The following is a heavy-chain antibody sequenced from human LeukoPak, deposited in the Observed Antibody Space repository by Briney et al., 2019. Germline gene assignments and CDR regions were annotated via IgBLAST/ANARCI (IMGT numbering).Heavy chain of an antibody. CDR1: GFTFSSYG. V-gene: IGHV3-30*02. CDR2: IRYDGSNK. J-gene: IGHJ4*02. Sequence: GGSLRLSCAASGFTFSSYGMHWVRQAPGKGLEWVAFIRYDGSNKYYADSVKGRFTISRDNSKNTLYLQMNSLRAEDTAVYYCAKDVDIVATRPFDYWGQGTLVTVSS. CDR3: AKDVDIVATRPFDY. D-gene: IGHD5-12*01.